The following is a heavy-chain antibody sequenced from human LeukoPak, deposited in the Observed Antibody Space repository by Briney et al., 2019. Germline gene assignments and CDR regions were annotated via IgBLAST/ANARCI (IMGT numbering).Heavy chain of an antibody. V-gene: IGHV3-74*01. Sequence: PGGSLRLSCAASGFTFSSYWMHWVRQAPGKGLVWVSRIKRDGSDIIYADSVKGRFTISTDNAKNMLYLEMNSLRGADTAVYYCTRKSGHYYGMDVWGKGTTVTVSS. J-gene: IGHJ6*04. CDR2: IKRDGSDI. D-gene: IGHD1-26*01. CDR3: TRKSGHYYGMDV. CDR1: GFTFSSYW.